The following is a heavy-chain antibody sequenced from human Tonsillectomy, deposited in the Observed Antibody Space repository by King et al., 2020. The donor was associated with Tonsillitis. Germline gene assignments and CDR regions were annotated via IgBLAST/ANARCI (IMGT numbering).Heavy chain of an antibody. CDR1: GGSISSYY. V-gene: IGHV4-59*01. CDR2: FYYSGST. Sequence: LQLQESGPGLVKPSETLSLTCTVSGGSISSYYWSWIRQPPGKGLEWIGYFYYSGSTNYNPSLKSRVTISLDTSKNRFSLKLSSVTAADTAVYYCAREGVEVVAATPGYFDYWGQRTLVTVSS. CDR3: AREGVEVVAATPGYFDY. J-gene: IGHJ4*02. D-gene: IGHD2-15*01.